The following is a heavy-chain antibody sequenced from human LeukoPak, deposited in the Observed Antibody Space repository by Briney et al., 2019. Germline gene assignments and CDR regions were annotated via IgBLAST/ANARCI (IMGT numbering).Heavy chain of an antibody. CDR1: GGSISSSSYY. V-gene: IGHV4-39*01. CDR2: IYYSGST. Sequence: PSETLSLTCTVSGGSISSSSYYWGWIRQPPGKGLEWIGSIYYSGSTYYNPSLKSRVTISVDTSKNQFSLKLSSVTAADTAVYYCASLDDYGDYVGQGTLVTVSS. J-gene: IGHJ4*02. CDR3: ASLDDYGDY.